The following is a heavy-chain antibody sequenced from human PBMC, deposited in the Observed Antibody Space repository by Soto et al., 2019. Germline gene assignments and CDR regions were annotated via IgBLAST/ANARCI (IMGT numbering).Heavy chain of an antibody. V-gene: IGHV3-23*01. CDR2: ISSSSGST. J-gene: IGHJ4*02. D-gene: IGHD6-25*01. Sequence: EVQLLESGGGLVQPGGSLRLSCAASGFTFSTYAMAWVRQAPGKGLEWVSSISSSSGSTFYADSVMGRFTISRDNSENTLSLQRNSLRAEDTAVYYCAKQPLKVPLRFDYWGQGTLVTASS. CDR3: AKQPLKVPLRFDY. CDR1: GFTFSTYA.